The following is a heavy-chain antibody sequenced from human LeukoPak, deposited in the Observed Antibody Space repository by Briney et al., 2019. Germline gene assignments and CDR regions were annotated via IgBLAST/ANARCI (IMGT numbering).Heavy chain of an antibody. CDR3: ALMSFDF. CDR1: GFIFSNYA. Sequence: GRSLRLSCSASGFIFSNYAMHWVRQAPGKGLEWVAVISSDGRQQNYADSVKGRFTISRDNSRNTVDLQMNSLRAEDTAVYFCALMSFDFWGQGTLVNVS. CDR2: ISSDGRQQ. D-gene: IGHD2-8*01. J-gene: IGHJ4*02. V-gene: IGHV3-30*04.